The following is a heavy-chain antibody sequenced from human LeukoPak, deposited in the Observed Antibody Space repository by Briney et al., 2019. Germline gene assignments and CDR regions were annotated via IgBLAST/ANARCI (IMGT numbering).Heavy chain of an antibody. CDR2: IYNIGSS. CDR1: GGSISSYF. V-gene: IGHV4-59*01. J-gene: IGHJ4*02. CDR3: ARESGYSSSSGFFDF. Sequence: SETLSLTCAVPGGSISSYFWSWIRQPPGKGLEWIGYIYNIGSSDYNPSLKSRVAISVDTAKNQFSLKLRSVTAADTAVYYCARESGYSSSSGFFDFWGQGTLVTVSS. D-gene: IGHD6-6*01.